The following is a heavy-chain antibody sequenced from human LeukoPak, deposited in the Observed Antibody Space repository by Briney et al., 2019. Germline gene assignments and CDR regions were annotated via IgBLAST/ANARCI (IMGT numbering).Heavy chain of an antibody. CDR2: ISSSSSYI. D-gene: IGHD1-26*01. Sequence: GGSLRLSCAASGFTFSSYSMNWVRQAPGKGLEWVSSISSSSSYIYYADSVKGRFTISRDNAKNSLYLQMISLRAEDTAVYYCTRGGATSLRSFDYWGQGTLVTVSS. CDR1: GFTFSSYS. V-gene: IGHV3-21*04. J-gene: IGHJ4*02. CDR3: TRGGATSLRSFDY.